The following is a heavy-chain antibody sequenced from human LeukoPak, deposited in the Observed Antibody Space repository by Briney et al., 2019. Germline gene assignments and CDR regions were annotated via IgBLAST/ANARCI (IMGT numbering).Heavy chain of an antibody. V-gene: IGHV1-8*02. J-gene: IGHJ6*03. Sequence: GASVKVSCKASGGTFSSYAISWVRQAPGQGLEWMGWMNPNSGNTGYAQKFQGRVTMTRNTSISTAYMELSSLRSEDTAVYYCARGDMGATTANYYYYMDVWGKGTTVTISS. CDR3: ARGDMGATTANYYYYMDV. CDR2: MNPNSGNT. D-gene: IGHD1-26*01. CDR1: GGTFSSYA.